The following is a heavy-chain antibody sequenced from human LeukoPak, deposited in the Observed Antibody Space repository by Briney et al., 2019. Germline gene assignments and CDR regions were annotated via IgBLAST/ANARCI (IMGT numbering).Heavy chain of an antibody. Sequence: GGSLRLSCAASGFTFSSYSMNWGRQAPGKGLEWVSSISSSSSYIYYADSVKGRFTISRDNAKNLLYLQMNSLRAEDTAVYYCARDDFSREWLFNYYYYGMDVWGQGTTVTVSS. CDR1: GFTFSSYS. CDR3: ARDDFSREWLFNYYYYGMDV. V-gene: IGHV3-21*01. D-gene: IGHD3-3*01. CDR2: ISSSSSYI. J-gene: IGHJ6*02.